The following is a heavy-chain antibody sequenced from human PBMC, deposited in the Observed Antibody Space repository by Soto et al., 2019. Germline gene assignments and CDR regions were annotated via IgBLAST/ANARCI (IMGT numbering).Heavy chain of an antibody. CDR3: VRRPPRFSVSGDFDY. D-gene: IGHD6-19*01. CDR2: IYYSGST. Sequence: QLQLQESGPGLVKPSETLSLTCTVSGGSIGSSRSYWGWIRQPPGKGLEWIGTIYYSGSTYYNPSLRGRVTISVDTSKTQFSLQLSSVAAADTAVYYCVRRPPRFSVSGDFDYWGQGTLVTVSS. CDR1: GGSIGSSRSY. V-gene: IGHV4-39*01. J-gene: IGHJ4*02.